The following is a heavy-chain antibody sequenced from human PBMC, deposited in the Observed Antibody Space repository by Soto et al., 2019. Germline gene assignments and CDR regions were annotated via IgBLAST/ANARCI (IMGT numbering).Heavy chain of an antibody. CDR3: AHAGDFDLLSFDR. V-gene: IGHV3-53*01. CDR2: IYSGGST. Sequence: GGSLRLSCAASEFTVSSNHMSWARQAPGKGLEWVSVIYSGGSTYYADSVKGRFTVSKDTSTNRVVLTITNISPDDTGTYFCAHAGDFDLLSFDRWGPGTLVTVSS. J-gene: IGHJ4*02. D-gene: IGHD2-15*01. CDR1: EFTVSSNH.